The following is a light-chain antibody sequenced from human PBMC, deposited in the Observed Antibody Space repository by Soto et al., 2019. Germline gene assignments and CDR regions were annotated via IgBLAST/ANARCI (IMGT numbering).Light chain of an antibody. CDR2: EVS. CDR1: SSDVGGYNY. J-gene: IGLJ3*02. V-gene: IGLV2-14*01. CDR3: SSYTGISTPV. Sequence: QSALTKPASVSGSPGQSITISCTGTSSDVGGYNYVSWYQHHPGKAPKLMIYEVSNRPSGVSNRFSGSKSGNTASLTISGLQAEDEADYYCSSYTGISTPVFGGGTKLTVL.